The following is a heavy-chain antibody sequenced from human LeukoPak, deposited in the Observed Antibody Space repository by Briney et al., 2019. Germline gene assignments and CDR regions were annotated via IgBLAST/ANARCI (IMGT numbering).Heavy chain of an antibody. J-gene: IGHJ3*01. CDR3: ARHFDYDSGGDAFNV. V-gene: IGHV4-59*08. Sequence: SETLSLTCTVSGGSISGYYWSWIRQPPGKELECIGYIHYTGSTNYNPSLKSRVTMSVDTSKIQMSLKLSSVTAADTAVYYCARHFDYDSGGDAFNVWGQGTMVTVSS. CDR2: IHYTGST. CDR1: GGSISGYY. D-gene: IGHD3-10*01.